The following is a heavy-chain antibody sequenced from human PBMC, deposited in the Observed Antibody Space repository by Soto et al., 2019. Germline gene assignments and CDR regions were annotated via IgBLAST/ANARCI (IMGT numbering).Heavy chain of an antibody. CDR3: VKDRWVDY. V-gene: IGHV3-64D*06. CDR2: ISSNGGST. Sequence: GGSLRLSCSVSGFTFSSYAMHWVRQAPGKGLEYVSSISSNGGSTYYADSVKGRLTISRDNSKNTLNLQMSSLTTEDTAVYYCVKDRWVDYWGQGTLVTVSS. J-gene: IGHJ4*02. D-gene: IGHD6-13*01. CDR1: GFTFSSYA.